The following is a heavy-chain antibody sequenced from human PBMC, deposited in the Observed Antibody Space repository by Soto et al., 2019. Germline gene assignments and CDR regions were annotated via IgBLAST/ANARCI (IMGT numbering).Heavy chain of an antibody. CDR1: GFTFSGYW. V-gene: IGHV3-7*01. D-gene: IGHD3-3*01. CDR2: IRYDESEQ. CDR3: GRVFGASNFVDW. Sequence: EVLLVESGGGLVQPGGSMRLSCAASGFTFSGYWMSWVRQAPGKGLEWVANIRYDESEQHYVDSVEVRFTISRDNAKNSLFLQMHSLRAEDTAVYFCGRVFGASNFVDWWGQGTLVTVSS. J-gene: IGHJ4*02.